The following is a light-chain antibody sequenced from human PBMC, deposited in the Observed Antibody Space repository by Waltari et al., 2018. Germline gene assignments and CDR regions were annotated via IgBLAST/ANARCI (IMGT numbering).Light chain of an antibody. J-gene: IGLJ1*01. CDR2: DVI. V-gene: IGLV2-14*03. CDR3: SSYTTSDSLYV. Sequence: QSALTQPASVSGSPGQSITISCTGSNIDVGGHDFVSWFQQHPGKAPKLIVYDVIHRPSGVSNRFSGSKSGHTASLTISGLQSDDEADYYCSSYTTSDSLYVFGSGTKVSVL. CDR1: NIDVGGHDF.